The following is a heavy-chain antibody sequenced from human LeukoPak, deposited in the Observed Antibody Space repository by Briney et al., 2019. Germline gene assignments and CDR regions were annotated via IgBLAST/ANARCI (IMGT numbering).Heavy chain of an antibody. CDR3: ARGFELERTHDAFDI. V-gene: IGHV4-59*08. D-gene: IGHD1-1*01. Sequence: PSETLSLTCTVSGGSISSYYWSWIRQPPGKGLEWIGYIYYSGSTNYNPSLKSRVTISVDTSKNQFSLKLSSVTAADTAVYYCARGFELERTHDAFDIWGQGTMVTVSS. CDR1: GGSISSYY. J-gene: IGHJ3*02. CDR2: IYYSGST.